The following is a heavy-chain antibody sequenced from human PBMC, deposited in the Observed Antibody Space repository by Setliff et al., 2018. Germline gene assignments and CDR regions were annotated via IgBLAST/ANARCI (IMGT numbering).Heavy chain of an antibody. V-gene: IGHV3-7*01. CDR1: GFTFSSYW. J-gene: IGHJ6*02. CDR3: ARDHAYGSRFYYYYYGMDV. Sequence: GGSLRLSCATSGFTFSSYWMSWVRQAPGKGLEWVGNINQDGSGKYYVDSVKGRFTISRDNAKNSLYVQMNSLRAEDTAVYYCARDHAYGSRFYYYYYGMDVWGQGTTVTVSS. CDR2: INQDGSGK. D-gene: IGHD3-10*01.